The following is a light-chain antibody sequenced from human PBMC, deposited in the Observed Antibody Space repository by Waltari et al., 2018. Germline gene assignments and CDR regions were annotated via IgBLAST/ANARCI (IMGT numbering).Light chain of an antibody. CDR3: CSYAGSSTWV. V-gene: IGLV2-23*02. CDR2: EVS. CDR1: SSDVGNYNL. J-gene: IGLJ3*02. Sequence: QSALTQPASVSGSPGQSITISCTGTSSDVGNYNLVSWYQQHPGKAPKLMIYEVSKRPSWVANRLSRSQSGNTASLTISALQAEDEADYYCCSYAGSSTWVFGGVTKLTVL.